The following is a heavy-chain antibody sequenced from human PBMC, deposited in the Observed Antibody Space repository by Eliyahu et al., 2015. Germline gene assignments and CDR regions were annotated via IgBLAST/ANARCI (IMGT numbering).Heavy chain of an antibody. J-gene: IGHJ3*02. CDR1: GFPFSXYW. V-gene: IGHV3-21*01. CDR2: ISSGSAYI. D-gene: IGHD3-16*01. Sequence: EVQLVESGGGLVQPGGSLRLXCXASGFPFSXYWVGWVRQXPGKGVGWVSSISSGSAYIYYADFVKGRFTISRDNAKNSLYLQMNSLRADDTAVYYCARDRGELGGAFDIWGQGTMVTVSS. CDR3: ARDRGELGGAFDI.